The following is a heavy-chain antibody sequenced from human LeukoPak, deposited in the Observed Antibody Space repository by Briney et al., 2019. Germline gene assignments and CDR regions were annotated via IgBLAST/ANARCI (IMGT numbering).Heavy chain of an antibody. Sequence: PGRGLRHSRAASVLTLSSYGIHWVRQAPGKGREGVAVISYEGSNKYYADSVKGRFTISRDNSKNTLYLQMNSLRAEDTAVYYCAKDLHRYCSGGSCSYIDYWGQGTLVTVSS. J-gene: IGHJ4*02. CDR2: ISYEGSNK. D-gene: IGHD2-15*01. CDR1: VLTLSSYG. V-gene: IGHV3-30*18. CDR3: AKDLHRYCSGGSCSYIDY.